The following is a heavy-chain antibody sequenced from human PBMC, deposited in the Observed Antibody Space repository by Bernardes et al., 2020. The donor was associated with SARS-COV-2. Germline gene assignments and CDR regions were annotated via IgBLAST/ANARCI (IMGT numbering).Heavy chain of an antibody. CDR2: ISYDGSNE. D-gene: IGHD6-19*01. Sequence: GGSLRLSCAASGFTVSSYGMHWVRQARGKGLEWVEVISYDGSNENDADAVKGRFPISRDNSKNMLYLQMNSLRAEDTAVYYCAKDGSGYSSGWTYYYYGMDVWGQGTTVTVSS. V-gene: IGHV3-30*18. CDR1: GFTVSSYG. J-gene: IGHJ6*02. CDR3: AKDGSGYSSGWTYYYYGMDV.